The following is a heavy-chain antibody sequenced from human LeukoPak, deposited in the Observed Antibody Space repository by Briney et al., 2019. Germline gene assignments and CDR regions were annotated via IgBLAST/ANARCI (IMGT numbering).Heavy chain of an antibody. CDR2: INSDGSST. J-gene: IGHJ5*02. Sequence: GGSLRLSCAASGFTFSSYWMHWVRQAPGKGLVWVSRINSDGSSTSYADSVKGRFTISRDNSKHTLYLQMNSLRADDTAVYYCAKHAAAGNWFDPWGQGTLVTVSS. V-gene: IGHV3-74*01. CDR3: AKHAAAGNWFDP. CDR1: GFTFSSYW. D-gene: IGHD6-13*01.